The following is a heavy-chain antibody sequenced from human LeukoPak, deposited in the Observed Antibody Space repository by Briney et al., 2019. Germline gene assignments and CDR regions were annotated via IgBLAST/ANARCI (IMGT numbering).Heavy chain of an antibody. D-gene: IGHD2-21*02. V-gene: IGHV4-39*07. J-gene: IGHJ4*02. CDR3: ARSMVTTDRNFDH. CDR2: VSHSGAT. CDR1: GSSITSSPYH. Sequence: PSETLSLTCTVSGSSITSSPYHWAWIRQPPGRGPEWIGTVSHSGATQYNPSLTSRVTISLDPSKNQFSLTLNSVTAADTAIFYCARSMVTTDRNFDHWGQGTLVTVSS.